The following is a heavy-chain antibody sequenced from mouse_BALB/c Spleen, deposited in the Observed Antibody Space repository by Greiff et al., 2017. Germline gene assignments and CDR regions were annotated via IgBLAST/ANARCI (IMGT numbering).Heavy chain of an antibody. V-gene: IGHV5-9-4*01. CDR1: GFTFSSYA. J-gene: IGHJ2*01. Sequence: EVKLQESGGGLVKPGGSLKLSCAASGFTFSSYAMSWVRQSPEKRLEWVAEISSGGSYTYYPDTVTGRFTISRDNAKNTLYLEMSSLRSEDTAMYYCARSDGYDHYFDYWGQGTTLTVSS. CDR2: ISSGGSYT. CDR3: ARSDGYDHYFDY. D-gene: IGHD2-2*01.